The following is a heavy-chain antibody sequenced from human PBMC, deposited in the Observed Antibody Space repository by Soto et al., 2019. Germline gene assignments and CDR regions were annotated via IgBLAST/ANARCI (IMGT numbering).Heavy chain of an antibody. V-gene: IGHV4-30-4*01. J-gene: IGHJ4*02. CDR1: GGSISSGDYY. CDR2: IYYSGST. D-gene: IGHD3-22*01. CDR3: ARTYYYDSSGYLGY. Sequence: SETLSLTCTVSGGSISSGDYYWSWIRQPPGKGLEWIGYIYYSGSTYYNPSLKSRVTISVDTSKNQFSLKLSSVTAADTAVYYCARTYYYDSSGYLGYWGQGTMVTAPQ.